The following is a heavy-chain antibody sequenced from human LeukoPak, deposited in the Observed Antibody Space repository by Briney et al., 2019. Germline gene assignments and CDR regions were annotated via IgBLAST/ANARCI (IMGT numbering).Heavy chain of an antibody. CDR1: GFTFSSYA. V-gene: IGHV3-23*01. Sequence: GGSLRLSCAASGFTFSSYAMSWVRQAPGKGLEWVSAISGSGGSTYYADSVKGRFTISRDNSKNTLYLQMNSLRAEDTAVYYCAKFPTIAVAGTGYNWFDPWGQGTLVTVSS. J-gene: IGHJ5*02. CDR2: ISGSGGST. CDR3: AKFPTIAVAGTGYNWFDP. D-gene: IGHD6-19*01.